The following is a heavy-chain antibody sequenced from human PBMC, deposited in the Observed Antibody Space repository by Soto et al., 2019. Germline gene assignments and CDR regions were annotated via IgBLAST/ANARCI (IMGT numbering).Heavy chain of an antibody. D-gene: IGHD5-12*01. Sequence: QVQLVQSGAEVKKPGASVKVSCKASGYTFTSYYMHWVRQAPVQGLEWMGIINPSGGSTSYAQKFQGRVTMTRDTSTSTVYMELSSLRSEDTAVYYCATEMATIRYFDYWGQGTLVTVSS. CDR3: ATEMATIRYFDY. CDR1: GYTFTSYY. J-gene: IGHJ4*02. CDR2: INPSGGST. V-gene: IGHV1-46*01.